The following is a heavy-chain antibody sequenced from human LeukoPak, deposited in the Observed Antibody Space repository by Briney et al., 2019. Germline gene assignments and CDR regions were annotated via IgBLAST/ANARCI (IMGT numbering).Heavy chain of an antibody. CDR1: GFTFGRYW. D-gene: IGHD4-23*01. CDR2: ITTDGSGT. J-gene: IGHJ4*02. V-gene: IGHV3-74*01. CDR3: AEDDYGGNSGY. Sequence: GGSLRLSCADSGFTFGRYWMHWVRQAPGKGLVWVSHITTDGSGTSYADSVKGRFTISRDNAKNTLYLQMNSLRAEDTAVYYCAEDDYGGNSGYWGQGTLVTVSS.